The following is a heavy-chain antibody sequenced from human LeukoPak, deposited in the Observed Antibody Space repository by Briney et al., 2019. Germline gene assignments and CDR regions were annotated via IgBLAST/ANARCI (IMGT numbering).Heavy chain of an antibody. D-gene: IGHD6-13*01. Sequence: GVSLRLSCAASGFTVSSDYMSWVRQAPGKGLEWVSVIYSGGSTYYADSVKGRFTISRDNSKNTLYLQMNSLRAEDTAVYYCATPYIAAAAVGYWGQGTLVTVSS. CDR1: GFTVSSDY. V-gene: IGHV3-66*02. J-gene: IGHJ4*02. CDR3: ATPYIAAAAVGY. CDR2: IYSGGST.